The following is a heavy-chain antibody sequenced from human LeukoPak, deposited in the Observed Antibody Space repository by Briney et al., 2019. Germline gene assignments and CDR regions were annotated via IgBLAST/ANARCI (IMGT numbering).Heavy chain of an antibody. CDR2: ISSSSSYI. Sequence: GGSLRLSCAASGFTFSSYSMNWVRQAPGKGLEWVSSISSSSSYIYYADSVKGRFTISRDNAKNSLYLQMNSLRAEDTAVYYCARRATVTNYYYYYMDVWGKGTTVTVSS. D-gene: IGHD4-11*01. V-gene: IGHV3-21*01. CDR3: ARRATVTNYYYYYMDV. J-gene: IGHJ6*03. CDR1: GFTFSSYS.